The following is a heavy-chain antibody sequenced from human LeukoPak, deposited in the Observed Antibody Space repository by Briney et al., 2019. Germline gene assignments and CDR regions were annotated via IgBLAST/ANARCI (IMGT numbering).Heavy chain of an antibody. J-gene: IGHJ5*02. CDR2: INHDESKK. V-gene: IGHV3-7*01. D-gene: IGHD6-6*01. CDR3: ASSTYSSSPS. Sequence: PGGSLRLSCAAAGFAFSDYWMIWLRQAPGKGLEWVANINHDESKKYYVDSVEGRFTISRDNAKNSLYLQMNSLRAEDTAVYYCASSTYSSSPSWGQGTLVTVSS. CDR1: GFAFSDYW.